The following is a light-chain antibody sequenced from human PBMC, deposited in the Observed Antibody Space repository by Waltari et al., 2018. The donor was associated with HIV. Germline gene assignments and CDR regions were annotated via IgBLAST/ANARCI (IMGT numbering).Light chain of an antibody. CDR3: QQTYTTPHT. CDR1: QYINTY. V-gene: IGKV1-39*01. Sequence: DIQMTQSPSSLSASVGDRVTITCRKSQYINTYLNWYQHTPGKAPNLLIFDASNFQDGVPSRFSGRGSGTNFTLTVSSLHAEDVGTYFCQQTYTTPHTFGQGTRLQI. CDR2: DAS. J-gene: IGKJ5*01.